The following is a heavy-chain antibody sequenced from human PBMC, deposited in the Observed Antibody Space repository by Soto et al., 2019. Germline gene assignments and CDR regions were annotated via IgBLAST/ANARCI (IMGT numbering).Heavy chain of an antibody. J-gene: IGHJ4*02. CDR3: ARTVGAAYHFDF. V-gene: IGHV4-4*07. CDR1: GDSMSKYY. D-gene: IGHD3-16*01. CDR2: IWTSGST. Sequence: PSETLSLTCNVSGDSMSKYYWSWVRQPAGKGLEWIGRIWTSGSTNYNPSLKSRVTMSIDTSNKHFSLDLKSVTAADTAVYYCARTVGAAYHFDFWGQGVLVTVSS.